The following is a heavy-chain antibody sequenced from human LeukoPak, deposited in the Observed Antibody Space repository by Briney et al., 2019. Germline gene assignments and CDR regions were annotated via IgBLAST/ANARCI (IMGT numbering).Heavy chain of an antibody. D-gene: IGHD4-11*01. CDR3: AKAPWYSNYFDY. V-gene: IGHV3-66*01. Sequence: GGSLRLSCAASGFTVSSNYMSWVRQAPGKGLEWVSVIYSGGSTYYADSVKGRFTISRDNSKNTLYLQMNSLRAEDTAVYYCAKAPWYSNYFDYWGQGTLVTVSS. CDR1: GFTVSSNY. J-gene: IGHJ4*02. CDR2: IYSGGST.